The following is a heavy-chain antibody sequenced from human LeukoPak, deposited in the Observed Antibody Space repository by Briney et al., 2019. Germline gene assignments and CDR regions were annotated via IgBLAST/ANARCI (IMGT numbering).Heavy chain of an antibody. Sequence: GASVKVSCKASGYTFTSYYMHWVRQAAGQELEWMGWMNPNNDNAAYAQKFQGRVTMTRNTSISTAYMELNSLRSEDTAVYYCARGVVVDYWGQGTLVTVSS. CDR1: GYTFTSYY. V-gene: IGHV1-8*02. CDR3: ARGVVVDY. J-gene: IGHJ4*02. CDR2: MNPNNDNA. D-gene: IGHD2-15*01.